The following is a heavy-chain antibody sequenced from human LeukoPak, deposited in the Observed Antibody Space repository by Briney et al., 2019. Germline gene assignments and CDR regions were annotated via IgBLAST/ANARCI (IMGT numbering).Heavy chain of an antibody. Sequence: GGSLRLSCAASGFTFSSYDMHWVRQATGKGLEWVSAIGTAGDTYYADSVKGRFTISRDNSKNTLYLQMNSLRAEDTAVYYCARLGGNDYGDVLEGPFDYWGQGTLVTVSS. D-gene: IGHD4-17*01. CDR3: ARLGGNDYGDVLEGPFDY. V-gene: IGHV3-13*01. CDR2: IGTAGDT. CDR1: GFTFSSYD. J-gene: IGHJ4*02.